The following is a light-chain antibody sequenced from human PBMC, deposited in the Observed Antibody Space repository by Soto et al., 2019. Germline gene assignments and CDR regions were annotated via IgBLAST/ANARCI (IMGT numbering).Light chain of an antibody. Sequence: QSVLTQPPSVSGSPGQSVAISCTGTSSDVGSYNRVSWYQQPPGTAPKLMIYEVSNRPSGVPDRFSGSKSGNTASLTISGLQAEDEADYCCNSYTPANPYGFGTGTKVTAL. V-gene: IGLV2-18*02. J-gene: IGLJ1*01. CDR1: SSDVGSYNR. CDR2: EVS. CDR3: NSYTPANPYG.